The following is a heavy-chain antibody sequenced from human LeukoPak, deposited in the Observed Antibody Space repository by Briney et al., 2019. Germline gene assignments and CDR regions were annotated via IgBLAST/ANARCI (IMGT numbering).Heavy chain of an antibody. J-gene: IGHJ4*02. V-gene: IGHV4-59*12. D-gene: IGHD3-10*01. CDR2: IYYSGST. CDR3: ARDLFYYYGSGRSPYYFDY. CDR1: GGSISSYY. Sequence: SETLSLTCTVSGGSISSYYWSWIRQPPGKGLEWIGYIYYSGSTYYNPSLKSRVTISVDTSKNQFSLKLSSVTAADTAVYYCARDLFYYYGSGRSPYYFDYWGQGTLVTVSS.